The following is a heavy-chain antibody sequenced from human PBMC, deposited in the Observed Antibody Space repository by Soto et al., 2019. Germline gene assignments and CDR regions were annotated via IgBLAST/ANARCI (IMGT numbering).Heavy chain of an antibody. CDR2: SSTSGRFT. CDR3: ARIVGGLQYAMGV. J-gene: IGHJ6*02. CDR1: GFTFTDYQ. Sequence: GGSLRLSCAASGFTFTDYQMSWIRQAPGKGLEWVSYSSTSGRFTNYAESVRGRFTISRDNAKDSLFLQMNTLRAEDTAVYYCARIVGGLQYAMGVWGQGTTVTVSS. V-gene: IGHV3-11*06. D-gene: IGHD1-26*01.